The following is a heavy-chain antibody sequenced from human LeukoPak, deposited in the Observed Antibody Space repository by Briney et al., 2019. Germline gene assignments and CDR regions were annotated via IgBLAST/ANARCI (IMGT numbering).Heavy chain of an antibody. CDR1: GYTFTRHY. D-gene: IGHD1-26*01. CDR3: AREVIVGATGFDY. CDR2: INPNSGGT. V-gene: IGHV1-2*02. J-gene: IGHJ4*02. Sequence: GASVKVSCKASGYTFTRHYMHWVRQAPGQGLEWMGWINPNSGGTNYAQKFQGRVTMTRDTSISTAYMELSRLRSDDTAVYYCAREVIVGATGFDYWGQGTLVTVSS.